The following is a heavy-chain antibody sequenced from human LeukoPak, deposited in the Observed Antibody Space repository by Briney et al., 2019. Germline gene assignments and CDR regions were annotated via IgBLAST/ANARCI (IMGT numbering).Heavy chain of an antibody. V-gene: IGHV3-30-3*01. CDR3: AREDDWNYEDY. D-gene: IGHD1-7*01. J-gene: IGHJ4*02. Sequence: AGRSLRLSCAASGFTFSSYAMHWVRQAPGKGLEWVAVISYDGSNKYYADSVKGRFTISRDNSKNTLYLQMNSLRAEDTAVYYCAREDDWNYEDYWGQGTLVTVSS. CDR1: GFTFSSYA. CDR2: ISYDGSNK.